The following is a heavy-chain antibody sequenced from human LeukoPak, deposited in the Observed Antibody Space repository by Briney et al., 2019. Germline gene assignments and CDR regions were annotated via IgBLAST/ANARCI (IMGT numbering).Heavy chain of an antibody. J-gene: IGHJ3*02. CDR1: GYSISSGYY. CDR2: IYYSGST. V-gene: IGHV4-61*01. Sequence: NPSETLSLTCTVSGYSISSGYYWSWIRQPPGQGLEWIGYIYYSGSTNYNPSLKSRVTISVDTSKNQFSLKLSSVTAADTAVYYCARDVLLWFGARADAFDIWGQGTMVTVSS. CDR3: ARDVLLWFGARADAFDI. D-gene: IGHD3-10*01.